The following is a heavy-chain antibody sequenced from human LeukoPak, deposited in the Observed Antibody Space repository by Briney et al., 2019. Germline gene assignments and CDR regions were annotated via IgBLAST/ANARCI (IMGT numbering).Heavy chain of an antibody. CDR3: AKGSSGVTSPKYYFDY. J-gene: IGHJ4*02. CDR2: ISGSGGST. V-gene: IGHV3-23*01. CDR1: GFTFSSYA. Sequence: GGSLRLSCAASGFTFSSYAMSWVRQAPGKGLEWVSAISGSGGSTYYADSVKGRFTISGDNSKNTLYPQMNSLRAEDTAVYYCAKGSSGVTSPKYYFDYWGQGTLVTVSS. D-gene: IGHD4-17*01.